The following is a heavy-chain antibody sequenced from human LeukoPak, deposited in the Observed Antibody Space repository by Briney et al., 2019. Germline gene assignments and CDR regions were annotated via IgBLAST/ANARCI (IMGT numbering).Heavy chain of an antibody. Sequence: SETLSLTCTVSGYSISSGYYWGWIRQPPGKGLEWIGSIYHSGSTYYNPSLKSRVTISVDTSKNQFSLKLSSVTAADTAVYYCARVRYNWNRDFDYWGQGTLVTVSS. J-gene: IGHJ4*02. D-gene: IGHD1-20*01. CDR2: IYHSGST. CDR3: ARVRYNWNRDFDY. V-gene: IGHV4-38-2*02. CDR1: GYSISSGYY.